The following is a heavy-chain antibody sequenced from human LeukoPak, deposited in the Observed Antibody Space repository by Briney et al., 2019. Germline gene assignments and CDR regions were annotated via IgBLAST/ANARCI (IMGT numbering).Heavy chain of an antibody. V-gene: IGHV3-30*02. CDR1: GFTFSSYG. Sequence: GGSLRLSCAASGFTFSSYGMHWVRQAPGKGLEWVAVIWYDGRNKYYADSVKGRFTISRDTSKNTLYLQMNSLRAEDTAVCYCASEDGHNPNLGFDYWGQGTLVTVSS. D-gene: IGHD5-24*01. CDR2: IWYDGRNK. J-gene: IGHJ4*02. CDR3: ASEDGHNPNLGFDY.